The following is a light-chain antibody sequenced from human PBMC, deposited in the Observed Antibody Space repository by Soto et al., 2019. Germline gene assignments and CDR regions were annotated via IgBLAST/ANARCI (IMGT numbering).Light chain of an antibody. CDR2: DVS. J-gene: IGLJ2*01. Sequence: QSVLTQPASVSGSPGQSITISCTGTSSDVGAYNYVSWYQHHPGKAPKLMIYDVSNRPSGVSDRFSGSKSGNTASLTISGHRAEDEADYYCSSYTSSSTLEFGGGTKLTVL. V-gene: IGLV2-14*03. CDR3: SSYTSSSTLE. CDR1: SSDVGAYNY.